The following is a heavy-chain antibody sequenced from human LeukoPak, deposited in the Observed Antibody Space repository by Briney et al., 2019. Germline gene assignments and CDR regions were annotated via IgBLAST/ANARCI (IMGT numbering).Heavy chain of an antibody. D-gene: IGHD5-18*01. CDR2: IYYSGST. CDR1: DGSISSSSYY. J-gene: IGHJ4*02. Sequence: SETLSLTCTVSDGSISSSSYYWGWIRQPPGKGLEWIGSIYYSGSTYYNPSLKSRVTISVDTSKNQFSLKLSSVTAADTAVYYCARPKDSYGYYFDYWGQGTLVTVSS. CDR3: ARPKDSYGYYFDY. V-gene: IGHV4-39*01.